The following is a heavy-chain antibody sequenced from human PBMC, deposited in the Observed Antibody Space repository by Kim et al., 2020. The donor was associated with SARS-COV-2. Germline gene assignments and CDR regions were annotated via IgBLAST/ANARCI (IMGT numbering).Heavy chain of an antibody. CDR3: AKSYGEYYYYYGLDV. V-gene: IGHV3-23*01. CDR2: ISGSGGST. D-gene: IGHD5-18*01. Sequence: GGSLRLSCAASGFTFINYAMTWVRQAPGKGLEWVSGISGSGGSTYYADSVKGRFTMSRDNSKNTLYLQMTSLRDEDTAVYYCAKSYGEYYYYYGLDVWGQGTTVSVSS. CDR1: GFTFINYA. J-gene: IGHJ6*02.